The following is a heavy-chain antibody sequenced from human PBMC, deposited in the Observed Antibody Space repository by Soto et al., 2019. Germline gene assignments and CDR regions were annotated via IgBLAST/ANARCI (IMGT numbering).Heavy chain of an antibody. CDR1: GGSISSYY. CDR2: IYYSGST. D-gene: IGHD3-9*01. V-gene: IGHV4-59*01. J-gene: IGHJ5*02. CDR3: ARGYPYYDILTGYYRYWFDP. Sequence: SETLSLTCTVSGGSISSYYWSWIRQPPGKGLEWIGYIYYSGSTNYNPSLKSRVTISVDTSKNQFSLKLSSVTAADTAVYYCARGYPYYDILTGYYRYWFDPWGQGTLVTVSS.